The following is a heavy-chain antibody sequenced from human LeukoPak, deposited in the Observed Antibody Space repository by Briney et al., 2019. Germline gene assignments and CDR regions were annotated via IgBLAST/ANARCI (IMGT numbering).Heavy chain of an antibody. Sequence: PGGSLRLSCAASGFTFSSYEMNWVRQAPGKGLEWVSYISSSGSTIYYADSVKGRFTISRDNSKNTLYLQMNSLRAEDTAVYYCAKEIVQKIDYWGQGTLVTVSS. D-gene: IGHD2-8*01. CDR1: GFTFSSYE. V-gene: IGHV3-48*03. CDR2: ISSSGSTI. CDR3: AKEIVQKIDY. J-gene: IGHJ4*02.